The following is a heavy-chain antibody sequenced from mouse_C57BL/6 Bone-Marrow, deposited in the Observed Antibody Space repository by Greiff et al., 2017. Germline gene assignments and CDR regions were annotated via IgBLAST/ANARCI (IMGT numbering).Heavy chain of an antibody. J-gene: IGHJ3*01. CDR2: IYPRSGNT. CDR1: GYTFTSYG. CDR3: ARGGYPWFAY. D-gene: IGHD2-2*01. Sequence: QVQLQQSGAELARPGASVKLSCKASGYTFTSYGISWVKQRTGQGLEWIGEIYPRSGNTYYNEKFKGKATLTADKSSSTAYMELRSLTSEVSAVYCCARGGYPWFAYWGQGTLVTVSA. V-gene: IGHV1-81*01.